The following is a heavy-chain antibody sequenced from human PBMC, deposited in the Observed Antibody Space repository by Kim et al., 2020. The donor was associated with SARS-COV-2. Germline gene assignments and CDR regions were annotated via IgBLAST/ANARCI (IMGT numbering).Heavy chain of an antibody. J-gene: IGHJ3*02. D-gene: IGHD2-8*01. CDR1: GFSVSNNY. CDR3: ARDREGYCNNGRCYKVAFDI. CDR2: VYRDGSA. V-gene: IGHV3-66*01. Sequence: GGSLRLSCAASGFSVSNNYMSWVRQAPGKGLEWVSIVYRDGSAYYADSVKGRFNISRDNSKNTLYLQMNSLRAEDTAVYYCARDREGYCNNGRCYKVAFDIWGQGTMVTVSS.